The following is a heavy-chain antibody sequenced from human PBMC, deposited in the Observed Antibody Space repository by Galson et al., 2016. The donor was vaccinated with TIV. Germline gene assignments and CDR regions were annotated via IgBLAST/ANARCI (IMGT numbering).Heavy chain of an antibody. CDR3: ARGRGYNFASGSSYFDF. D-gene: IGHD3-10*01. CDR2: INPIFGTA. Sequence: SVKVSCKASGGIFNNFVISWVRQAPGQGLEWMGSINPIFGTANSAQKFQGRVTITADTSTSTIYMELSSLRSEGTAVYYCARGRGYNFASGSSYFDFWGQGTLVTVSS. V-gene: IGHV1-69*06. CDR1: GGIFNNFV. J-gene: IGHJ4*02.